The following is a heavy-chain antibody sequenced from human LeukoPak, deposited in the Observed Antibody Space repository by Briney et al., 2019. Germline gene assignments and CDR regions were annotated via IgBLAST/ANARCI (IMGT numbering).Heavy chain of an antibody. Sequence: GRSLRLSCAASGFTFDDYAMHWVRQAPGKGLEWVSGISWNSGSIGYADSVKGRFTISRDNAKNSLYLQMNSLRAEDTALYYCAKGAGSGWYPFDYWGQGTLVTVSS. J-gene: IGHJ4*02. V-gene: IGHV3-9*01. CDR1: GFTFDDYA. CDR3: AKGAGSGWYPFDY. D-gene: IGHD6-19*01. CDR2: ISWNSGSI.